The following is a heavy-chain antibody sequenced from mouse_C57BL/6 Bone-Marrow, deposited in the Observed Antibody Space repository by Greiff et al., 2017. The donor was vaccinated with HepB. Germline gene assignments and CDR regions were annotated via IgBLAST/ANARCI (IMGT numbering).Heavy chain of an antibody. CDR2: ISNGGGST. CDR1: GFTFSDYY. Sequence: DVHLVESGGGLVQPGGSLKLSCAASGFTFSDYYMYWVRQTPEKRLEWVAYISNGGGSTYYPDTVKGRFTISRDNAKNTMYLQMSRLKSEDTAMYYCARESYRGYYAMDYWGQGTSDTVSS. CDR3: ARESYRGYYAMDY. J-gene: IGHJ4*01. D-gene: IGHD2-12*01. V-gene: IGHV5-12*01.